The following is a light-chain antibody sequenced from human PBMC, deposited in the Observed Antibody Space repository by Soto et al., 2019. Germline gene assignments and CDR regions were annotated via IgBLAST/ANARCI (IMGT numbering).Light chain of an antibody. V-gene: IGKV3-15*01. CDR2: GAS. CDR3: QQYNSWPFT. J-gene: IGKJ3*01. CDR1: QSVSSN. Sequence: EIVMTQSPATLSVSPGERATLSCRASQSVSSNLAWYQQKPGQAPRLLIYGASTRATGIPARFSGSGSGTEFTLTIGGLQSGDFAVYYCQQYNSWPFTFGPGTKVDIK.